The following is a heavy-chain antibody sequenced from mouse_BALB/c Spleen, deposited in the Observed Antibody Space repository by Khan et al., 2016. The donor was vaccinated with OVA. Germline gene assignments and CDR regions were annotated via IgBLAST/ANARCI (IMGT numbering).Heavy chain of an antibody. Sequence: QVQLQQSGPGLVAPSQSLSIICTVSGFSLTSYGVHWVRQPPGKGLEWLGVMWAGGSTNYNSALMSRLSISIDNSKSQVFLKMNSLQTDDTAMDYCASPNYGSAWFAYWGQGTLVTVSA. D-gene: IGHD1-1*01. J-gene: IGHJ3*01. CDR1: GFSLTSYG. CDR3: ASPNYGSAWFAY. V-gene: IGHV2-9*02. CDR2: MWAGGST.